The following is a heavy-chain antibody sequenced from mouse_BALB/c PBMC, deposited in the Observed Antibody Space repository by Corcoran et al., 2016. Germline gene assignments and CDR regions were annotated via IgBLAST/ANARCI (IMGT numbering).Heavy chain of an antibody. V-gene: IGHV14-3*02. Sequence: EVQLQQSGAELVKPGASVKLSCTASGFNIKDTYMHWVKQRPEQGLEWIGRIDPANGNTKYDPKFQGKATITADTSSNRAYLQLSSLTSEDTAVYYCARVWVWYFDVGGAGTTVTVSS. J-gene: IGHJ1*01. CDR2: IDPANGNT. D-gene: IGHD4-1*01. CDR3: ARVWVWYFDV. CDR1: GFNIKDTY.